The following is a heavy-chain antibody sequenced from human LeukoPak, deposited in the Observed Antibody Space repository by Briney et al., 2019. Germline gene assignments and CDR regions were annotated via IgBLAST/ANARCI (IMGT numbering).Heavy chain of an antibody. CDR3: ARGSRFYYDILTGYYDPEAFDI. CDR2: INHSGST. CDR1: GGSFSGYY. J-gene: IGHJ3*02. Sequence: SETLSLTFAVYGGSFSGYYWSWSRQPPGKGLEWIGEINHSGSTNYNPSLKSRVTISVDTSKNQFSLKLSSVTAADTAVYYCARGSRFYYDILTGYYDPEAFDIWGQGTMVTVSS. V-gene: IGHV4-34*01. D-gene: IGHD3-9*01.